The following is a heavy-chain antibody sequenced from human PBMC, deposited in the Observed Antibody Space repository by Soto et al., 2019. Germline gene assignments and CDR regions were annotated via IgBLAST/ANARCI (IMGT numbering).Heavy chain of an antibody. CDR1: GFSLSTSGVG. J-gene: IGHJ4*02. D-gene: IGHD6-6*01. Sequence: GSGPTLVNPTQTLTLTCTFSGFSLSTSGVGVGWIRQPPGKALEWLALIYWDDDKRYSPSLKSRLTITKDTSKNQVVLTMTNMDPVDTASYYCARLFEYSSSGSPGVYFDYWGQGTLVTVSS. CDR3: ARLFEYSSSGSPGVYFDY. CDR2: IYWDDDK. V-gene: IGHV2-5*02.